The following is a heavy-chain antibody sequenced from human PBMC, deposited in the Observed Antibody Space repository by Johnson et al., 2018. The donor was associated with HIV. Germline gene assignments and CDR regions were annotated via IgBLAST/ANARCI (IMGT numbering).Heavy chain of an antibody. CDR1: GFSFSTYV. CDR2: ISGSGGIT. CDR3: AKDRAHSSNYLDAFDI. J-gene: IGHJ3*02. Sequence: VQLVESGGGVVQPGRSLRLSCAASGFSFSTYVVNWVRQAPGKGLEGVSTISGSGGITYYADSVKGRFTISRDNSKNTLYLQMNSLRAEDTAVYYCAKDRAHSSNYLDAFDIWGQGTMITVSS. D-gene: IGHD3-22*01. V-gene: IGHV3-23*04.